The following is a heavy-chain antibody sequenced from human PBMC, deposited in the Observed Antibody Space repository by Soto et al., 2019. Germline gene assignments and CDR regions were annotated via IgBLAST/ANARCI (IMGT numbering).Heavy chain of an antibody. Sequence: QVQLVQSGAEEKKPGSSVKVSCKASGGTFSSYAISWVRQAPGQGLEWMGGIIQIFGTANYAQKFQGRVTITADESTSAADMELSSLRSEDTAVYYCARAQWVTGTTDHYCYYGMDVWGQGTKVTVSS. CDR3: ARAQWVTGTTDHYCYYGMDV. V-gene: IGHV1-69*01. CDR1: GGTFSSYA. J-gene: IGHJ6*02. CDR2: IIQIFGTA. D-gene: IGHD1-20*01.